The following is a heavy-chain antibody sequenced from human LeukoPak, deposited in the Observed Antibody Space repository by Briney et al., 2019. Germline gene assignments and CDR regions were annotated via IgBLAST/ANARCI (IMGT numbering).Heavy chain of an antibody. Sequence: GGSLRLSCAASGFTVSGNLMSWVRQAPEKGLEWVSVMYSDGSTYYADSVKGRFTISRDNSKNTVYLQMNSLTPEDTAVYYCARGSSSSWYFDYWGQGTLVTVSS. CDR3: ARGSSSSWYFDY. D-gene: IGHD2-2*01. V-gene: IGHV3-53*05. CDR1: GFTVSGNL. J-gene: IGHJ4*02. CDR2: MYSDGST.